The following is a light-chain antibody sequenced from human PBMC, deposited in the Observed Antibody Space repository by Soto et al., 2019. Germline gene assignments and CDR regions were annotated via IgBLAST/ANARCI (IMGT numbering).Light chain of an antibody. CDR3: AAWDDSLNGYV. V-gene: IGLV1-44*01. CDR1: SSNIGAGYS. CDR2: SNN. J-gene: IGLJ1*01. Sequence: VLTQSPSVSGAPGQRVTISCTGSSSNIGAGYSVHWYQQLPGTAPKLLIYSNNQRPSGVPDRFSGSKSGTSASLAISGLQSEDEADYYCAAWDDSLNGYVFGTGTKVTVL.